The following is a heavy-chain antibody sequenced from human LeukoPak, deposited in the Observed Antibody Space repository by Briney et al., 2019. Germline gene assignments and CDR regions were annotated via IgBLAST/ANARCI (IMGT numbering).Heavy chain of an antibody. CDR3: ARDSYYYDSSGYYYYYIDV. J-gene: IGHJ6*03. Sequence: SETLSLTCTVSGDSISSYYWTWIRQPPGKGLEWIGYIYYSGSSNYNPSLESRVTIFVGTAKNQSSLKLSSVTAADTAVYYCARDSYYYDSSGYYYYYIDVWGKGTTVTVSS. CDR1: GDSISSYY. CDR2: IYYSGSS. D-gene: IGHD3-22*01. V-gene: IGHV4-59*01.